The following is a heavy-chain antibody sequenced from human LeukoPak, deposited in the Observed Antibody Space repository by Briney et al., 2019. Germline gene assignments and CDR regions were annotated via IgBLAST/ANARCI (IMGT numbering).Heavy chain of an antibody. D-gene: IGHD4-17*01. CDR3: ARSEGTTVTMFDY. Sequence: GGSLRLSCAASGFTFSNYPMHWVRQAPGKGLEWVAVIPYDGSNNYYSDSVKGRFTISRDNSKNTLYLQMNSLRPEDTAVYYCARSEGTTVTMFDYWGQGTLVTVSS. J-gene: IGHJ4*02. CDR1: GFTFSNYP. CDR2: IPYDGSNN. V-gene: IGHV3-30-3*01.